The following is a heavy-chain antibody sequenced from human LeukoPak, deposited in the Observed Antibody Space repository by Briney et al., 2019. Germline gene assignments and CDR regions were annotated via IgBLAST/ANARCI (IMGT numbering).Heavy chain of an antibody. CDR1: GGSISSSSYY. V-gene: IGHV4-39*01. D-gene: IGHD3-22*01. CDR2: IYYSGST. Sequence: SETLSLTCTVSGGSISSSSYYWGWIRQPPGKGLEWIGSIYYSGSTYYNPSLKSRVTISVDTSKNQFSLKLSSVTAADTAVYYCAGRHYYDSSGYYPPFGYWGQGTLVTVSS. CDR3: AGRHYYDSSGYYPPFGY. J-gene: IGHJ4*02.